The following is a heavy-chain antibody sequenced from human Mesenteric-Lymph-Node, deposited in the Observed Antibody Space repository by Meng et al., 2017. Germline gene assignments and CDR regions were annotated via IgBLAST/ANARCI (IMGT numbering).Heavy chain of an antibody. CDR3: AKRVVVTASSHWYFDL. J-gene: IGHJ2*01. D-gene: IGHD2-21*02. V-gene: IGHV3-23*01. CDR2: ISGNGAGT. CDR1: GFTFVSYA. Sequence: EVQLLESGGGSVQPGGSLRLSCAASGFTFVSYAMSGVRQAPGKGLEWLSGISGNGAGTSYADSMKGRFTISRDNSMNTLYLEMNSLRAEDTAIYYCAKRVVVTASSHWYFDLWGRGTLVTVSS.